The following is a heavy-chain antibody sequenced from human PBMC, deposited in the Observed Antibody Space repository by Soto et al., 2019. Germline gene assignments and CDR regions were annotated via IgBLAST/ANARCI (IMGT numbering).Heavy chain of an antibody. CDR3: AKDEARVVRSLITIEDY. CDR2: ISGSGGNT. CDR1: GFKFSSYA. V-gene: IGHV3-23*01. J-gene: IGHJ4*02. D-gene: IGHD3-10*01. Sequence: GGSLRLSCAASGFKFSSYAMSWVRQAPGKGLEWVSSISGSGGNTYYADSVKGRFTIARDNSKNTLYLQMNSLRAEDTAVYYCAKDEARVVRSLITIEDYWGQGTLVTVSS.